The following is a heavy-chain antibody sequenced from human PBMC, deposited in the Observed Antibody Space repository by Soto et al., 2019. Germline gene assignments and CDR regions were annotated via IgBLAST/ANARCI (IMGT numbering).Heavy chain of an antibody. J-gene: IGHJ4*02. CDR1: GVTCIDYY. D-gene: IGHD3-10*01. Sequence: GALRPSWGASGVTCIDYYMACIRQAPGKGLEWVSYISSSGSTIYYADSVEGRFTISRDSAKNSLYLQMDSLRAEDTAVYYCAREQLTWGFGYWGQGTLVTVSS. CDR3: AREQLTWGFGY. V-gene: IGHV3-11*01. CDR2: ISSSGSTI.